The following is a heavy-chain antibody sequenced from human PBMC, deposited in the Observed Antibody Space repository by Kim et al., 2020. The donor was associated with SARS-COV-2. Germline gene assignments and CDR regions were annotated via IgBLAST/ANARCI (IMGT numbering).Heavy chain of an antibody. D-gene: IGHD6-13*01. CDR1: GGSISSSIYY. V-gene: IGHV4-39*01. J-gene: IGHJ4*02. Sequence: SETLSLTCTVSGGSISSSIYYWGWIRQPPGKGLEWIGSIYYSGRTYYNPSLKSRVTISVDTSKNHFSLKLSSVTDADTAVYYCARHGGSTGIAAAGIGYWGQGTLFTVSS. CDR2: IYYSGRT. CDR3: ARHGGSTGIAAAGIGY.